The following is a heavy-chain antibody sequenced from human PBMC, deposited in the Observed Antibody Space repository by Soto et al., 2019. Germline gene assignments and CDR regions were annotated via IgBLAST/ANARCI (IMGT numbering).Heavy chain of an antibody. J-gene: IGHJ5*02. D-gene: IGHD3-3*01. CDR2: IIPIFGTA. Sequence: ASVKVSCKASGGSFSSYAISWVRQAPGQGLEWMGGIIPIFGTANYAQRFQGRVTITADESTSTAYMELSSLRSEDTAVYYWAGDFWGGYSQLANNWFDPWGQGTLVTVSS. V-gene: IGHV1-69*13. CDR3: AGDFWGGYSQLANNWFDP. CDR1: GGSFSSYA.